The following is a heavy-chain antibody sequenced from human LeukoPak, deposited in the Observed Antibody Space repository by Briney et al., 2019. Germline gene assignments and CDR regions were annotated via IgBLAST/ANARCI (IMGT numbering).Heavy chain of an antibody. J-gene: IGHJ4*02. CDR1: GYTFTSYY. Sequence: GASVKVSCKASGYTFTSYYMHWVRQAPGQGLEWMGIINPSGGSTSYAQKFQGRVTMTRDTSISTAYMELSRLRSDDTAVYYCARDLSEYIAARQIRGGDYWGQGTLVTVSS. D-gene: IGHD6-6*01. CDR3: ARDLSEYIAARQIRGGDY. V-gene: IGHV1-46*01. CDR2: INPSGGST.